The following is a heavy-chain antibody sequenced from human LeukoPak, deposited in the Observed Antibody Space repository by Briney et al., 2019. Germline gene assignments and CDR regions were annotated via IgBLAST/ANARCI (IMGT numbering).Heavy chain of an antibody. Sequence: ASVKVSCKASGGTFSSYAISWVRQAPGQGLEWMGGIIPIFGTANYAQKFQGRVTITTDESTSTAYMELSSLRSEDTAVYYCARGVRFLDNHYYYYMGVWGKGTTVTVSS. V-gene: IGHV1-69*05. D-gene: IGHD3-3*01. CDR2: IIPIFGTA. CDR3: ARGVRFLDNHYYYYMGV. CDR1: GGTFSSYA. J-gene: IGHJ6*03.